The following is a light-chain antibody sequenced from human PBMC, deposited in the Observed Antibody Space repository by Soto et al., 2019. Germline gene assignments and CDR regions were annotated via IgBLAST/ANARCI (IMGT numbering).Light chain of an antibody. V-gene: IGKV3-15*01. CDR2: GAS. Sequence: ETIMAQSPATLSVSPGERATLSCRASHSVSSNLAWYQQKPGQAPRLLIFGASTRATGTPDRFSGSGSGTEFTLTISSLQSEDFAVYYCHQYNNWPLTFGGGTKVEIK. CDR3: HQYNNWPLT. J-gene: IGKJ4*01. CDR1: HSVSSN.